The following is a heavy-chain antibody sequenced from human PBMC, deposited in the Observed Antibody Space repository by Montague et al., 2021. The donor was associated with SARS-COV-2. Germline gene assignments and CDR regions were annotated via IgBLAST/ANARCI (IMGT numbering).Heavy chain of an antibody. D-gene: IGHD3-9*01. CDR3: ANRGVRYFDAQGVWYYFDY. J-gene: IGHJ4*02. Sequence: YLRLSCAASGFTFSSYGMTWVRQAPGKGLEWVSTISDSGGSTYYADSAKGRFTISRDNNKDTLNLQMNSLRAEDTAVYYCANRGVRYFDAQGVWYYFDYWGQGTLVTVSS. V-gene: IGHV3-23*01. CDR2: ISDSGGST. CDR1: GFTFSSYG.